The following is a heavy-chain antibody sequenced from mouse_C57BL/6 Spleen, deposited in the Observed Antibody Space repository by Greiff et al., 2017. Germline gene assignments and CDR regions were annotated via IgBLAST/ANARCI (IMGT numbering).Heavy chain of an antibody. D-gene: IGHD1-1*01. J-gene: IGHJ1*03. V-gene: IGHV10-3*01. Sequence: VQLVESGGGLVQPKGSLKLSCAASGFTFNTYAMHWVRQAPGKGLEWVARIRSKSSNYATYYADSVKDRFTISRDDSQSMLYLQMNNLKTEDTAMYYWVRDHYYGSSYGYFDVWGTGTTVTVSS. CDR1: GFTFNTYA. CDR3: VRDHYYGSSYGYFDV. CDR2: IRSKSSNYAT.